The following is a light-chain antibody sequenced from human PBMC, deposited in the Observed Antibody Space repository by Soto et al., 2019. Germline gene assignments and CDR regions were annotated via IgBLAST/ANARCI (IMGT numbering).Light chain of an antibody. CDR1: SSNIANNY. Sequence: QSVLTQPPSVSAAPGQKVTISCSGSSSNIANNYVSWYQQLPGTAPKLLIYENNKRPSGIPDRFSGSKSGTSATLGITGLQTGDEADYYCGTWDSSLSVWVFGGGTKVTVL. CDR3: GTWDSSLSVWV. CDR2: ENN. J-gene: IGLJ3*02. V-gene: IGLV1-51*02.